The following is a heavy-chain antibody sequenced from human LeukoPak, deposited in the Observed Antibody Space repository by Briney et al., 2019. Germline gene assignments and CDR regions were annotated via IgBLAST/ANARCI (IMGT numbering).Heavy chain of an antibody. CDR2: VYSSGGT. CDR1: GGSISSGSYY. J-gene: IGHJ4*02. Sequence: PSQTLSLTCTVSGGSISSGSYYWSWIRQPAGKGLEWIGRVYSSGGTTYNPSLKSRVTLSVDTSKNQFSLNLVSVTAADTAVYYCARRDWGGGWSFDYWGQGTLVTVSS. CDR3: ARRDWGGGWSFDY. V-gene: IGHV4-61*02. D-gene: IGHD6-19*01.